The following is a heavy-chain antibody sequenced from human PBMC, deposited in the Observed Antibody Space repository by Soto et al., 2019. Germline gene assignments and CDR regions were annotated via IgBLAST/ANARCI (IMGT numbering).Heavy chain of an antibody. D-gene: IGHD2-2*01. V-gene: IGHV1-2*02. CDR2: INPQTRGT. J-gene: IGHJ6*02. CDR3: ARERYQVISDGMDV. CDR1: GYTFTGYY. Sequence: ASVKVSCKASGYTFTGYYIHWVREAPGQGLEWMGWINPQTRGTSYAQKFQGRVTWSRDTSIKTAYLELSRLRFDDAAVYFCARERYQVISDGMDVWGQGTTVTVSS.